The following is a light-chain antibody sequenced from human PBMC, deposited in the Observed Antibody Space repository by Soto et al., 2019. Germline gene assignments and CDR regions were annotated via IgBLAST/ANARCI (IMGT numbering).Light chain of an antibody. V-gene: IGKV3-15*01. Sequence: EIVMTHSPATLSVSPGERATLSCRASQSVSSNLAWYQQKPGQAPRLLIYGASTRATGIPARFSGSGSGTEFTLTISSLQSEDFAVYYCQQYNNWPLGFGQGTKVDIK. CDR2: GAS. CDR1: QSVSSN. CDR3: QQYNNWPLG. J-gene: IGKJ1*01.